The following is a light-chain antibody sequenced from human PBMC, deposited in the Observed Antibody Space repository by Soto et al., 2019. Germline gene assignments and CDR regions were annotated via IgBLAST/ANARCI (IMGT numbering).Light chain of an antibody. Sequence: QSALTQPASVSGSPGQSITISGTGTSSDVGGYNYVSWYQQHPGKAPKLMIYDVSNRPSGVSNRFSGSKSGNTASLTISGLQAEDEADYYCSSYTSSSTPHLVFGGGTKLTVL. CDR2: DVS. J-gene: IGLJ2*01. V-gene: IGLV2-14*01. CDR1: SSDVGGYNY. CDR3: SSYTSSSTPHLV.